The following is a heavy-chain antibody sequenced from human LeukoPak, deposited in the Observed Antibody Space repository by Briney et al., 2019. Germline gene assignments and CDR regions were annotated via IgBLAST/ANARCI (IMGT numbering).Heavy chain of an antibody. CDR3: ARDRIARFLEWLLPEGYYFDY. CDR2: ISAYNGNT. V-gene: IGHV1-18*01. Sequence: GASVKVSCKASGYTCTSYGISWVRQAPGQGLEWMGWISAYNGNTNYAQKLQGRVTMTTDTSTSTAYMELRSLRSDDTAVYYCARDRIARFLEWLLPEGYYFDYWGQGTLVTVSS. J-gene: IGHJ4*02. D-gene: IGHD3-3*01. CDR1: GYTCTSYG.